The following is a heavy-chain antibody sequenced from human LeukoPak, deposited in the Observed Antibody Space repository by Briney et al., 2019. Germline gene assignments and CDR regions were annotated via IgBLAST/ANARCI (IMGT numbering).Heavy chain of an antibody. Sequence: GASVKVSCTVSGYTLTELSMHWVRQAPGKGLEWMGGFDPEDGETIYAQKFQGRVTMTEDTSTDTAYMELSSLRSEDTAVYYCATAKVPAAGYYYGMDVWGQGTTVTVSS. V-gene: IGHV1-24*01. CDR2: FDPEDGET. CDR1: GYTLTELS. J-gene: IGHJ6*02. CDR3: ATAKVPAAGYYYGMDV. D-gene: IGHD2-2*01.